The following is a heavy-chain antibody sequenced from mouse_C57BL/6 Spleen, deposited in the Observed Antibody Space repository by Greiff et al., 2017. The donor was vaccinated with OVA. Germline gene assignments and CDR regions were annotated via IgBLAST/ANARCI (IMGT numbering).Heavy chain of an antibody. Sequence: VQLQQSGSELRSPGSSVKLSCKDFDSEVFPIAYMSWVRQKPGHGFEWIGGILPSIGRTIYGEKFEDKATLDADTLSNTAYLELNSLTSEDSAIYYCAREEAGDWYFDVWGTGTTVTVSS. CDR1: DSEVFPIAY. CDR2: ILPSIGRT. D-gene: IGHD3-2*02. V-gene: IGHV15-2*01. J-gene: IGHJ1*03. CDR3: AREEAGDWYFDV.